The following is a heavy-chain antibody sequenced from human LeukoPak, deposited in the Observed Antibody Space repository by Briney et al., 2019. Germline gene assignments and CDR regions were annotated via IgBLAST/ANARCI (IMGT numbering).Heavy chain of an antibody. V-gene: IGHV4-4*07. CDR2: IYTSGST. J-gene: IGHJ5*02. D-gene: IGHD3-22*01. Sequence: IPSETLSLTCTVSGGSISSYYWSWIRQPPGKGLEWIGRIYTSGSTNYNPSLKSRVTMSVDTSKNQFSLKLSSVTAADTAVYYCARDTYYYDSSGSHWFDPWGQGSLVTVSS. CDR3: ARDTYYYDSSGSHWFDP. CDR1: GGSISSYY.